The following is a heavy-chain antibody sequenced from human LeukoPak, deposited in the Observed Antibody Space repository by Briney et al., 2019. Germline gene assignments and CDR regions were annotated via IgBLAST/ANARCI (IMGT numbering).Heavy chain of an antibody. D-gene: IGHD3-16*01. Sequence: SETLSLTCTVSGGSIGSHYWTWIRQTPGKGLEWIGYVYDIGSTKYNPSLKSRVTISVDTSKNQFSLRLSSVTAADTAVYYCVRGGVLKSVDYWGQGTLVAVSS. V-gene: IGHV4-59*11. CDR2: VYDIGST. CDR3: VRGGVLKSVDY. CDR1: GGSIGSHY. J-gene: IGHJ4*02.